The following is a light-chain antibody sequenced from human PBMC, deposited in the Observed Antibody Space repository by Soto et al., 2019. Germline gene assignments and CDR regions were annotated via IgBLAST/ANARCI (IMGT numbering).Light chain of an antibody. V-gene: IGKV3-15*01. CDR3: QQYNNWPPPT. Sequence: EIVMTQSPATLSVSPGERATLSCRASQSVSSNLAWYQQKPGQAPRLLIYRASTRTTGIPARFSGSGSGTEFALTISRLQSEDFAVYYCQQYNNWPPPTFGQGTKLEIK. J-gene: IGKJ2*01. CDR2: RAS. CDR1: QSVSSN.